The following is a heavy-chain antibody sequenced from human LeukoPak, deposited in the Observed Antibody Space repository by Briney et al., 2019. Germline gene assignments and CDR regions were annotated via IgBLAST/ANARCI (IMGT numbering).Heavy chain of an antibody. D-gene: IGHD1-14*01. Sequence: SETLSLTCTVSGDSISSYYWTWIRQPAGKGLDWIGRIYTSGTTNYNPSLKNRVTISVNKSKNQFSLNLSSVTAADTAVYCCARDRPNRAGILDYWGQGTLVTVSS. CDR3: ARDRPNRAGILDY. V-gene: IGHV4-4*07. CDR2: IYTSGTT. CDR1: GDSISSYY. J-gene: IGHJ4*02.